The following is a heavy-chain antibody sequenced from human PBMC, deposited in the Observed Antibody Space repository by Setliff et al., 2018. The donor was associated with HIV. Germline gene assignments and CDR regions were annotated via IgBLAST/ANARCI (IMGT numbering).Heavy chain of an antibody. V-gene: IGHV3-30*02. CDR2: ISSDGSEK. CDR1: GFSFRHYG. Sequence: PGGSLRLSCAASGFSFRHYGMHWVRQAPGKGLEWVAFISSDGSEKYYADSAKGRLTISRDNSKDTLFLQMNSLRAGDMAMYHCAKEASGELDYWGQGTLVTVSS. CDR3: AKEASGELDY. J-gene: IGHJ4*02. D-gene: IGHD1-26*01.